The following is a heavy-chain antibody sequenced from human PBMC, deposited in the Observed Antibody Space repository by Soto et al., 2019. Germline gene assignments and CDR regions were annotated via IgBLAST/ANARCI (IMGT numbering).Heavy chain of an antibody. CDR1: GFTFSSYD. V-gene: IGHV3-13*01. J-gene: IGHJ6*02. Sequence: GGSLRLSCAASGFTFSSYDMHWVRQATGKGLEWVSAIGTAGDTYYPGSVKGRFTISRENAKNSLYLQMNSLRAEDTAVYYCARAPSSSWYKIYYYSSYGMDVWGQGTTVTVSS. CDR2: IGTAGDT. D-gene: IGHD6-13*01. CDR3: ARAPSSSWYKIYYYSSYGMDV.